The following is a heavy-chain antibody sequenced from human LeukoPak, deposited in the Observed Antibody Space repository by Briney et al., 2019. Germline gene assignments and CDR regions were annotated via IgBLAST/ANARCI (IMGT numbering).Heavy chain of an antibody. Sequence: YPSETLSLTCTVSGGSISSYYWSWIRQPPGKGLEWIGYIYYSGSTNYNPSLKSRVTISVDTSKNQFSLKLTSVTAADTAVYYCARGSYPGWYNGEFDYWGQGTLVPVSS. D-gene: IGHD6-19*01. CDR1: GGSISSYY. CDR3: ARGSYPGWYNGEFDY. J-gene: IGHJ4*02. CDR2: IYYSGST. V-gene: IGHV4-59*12.